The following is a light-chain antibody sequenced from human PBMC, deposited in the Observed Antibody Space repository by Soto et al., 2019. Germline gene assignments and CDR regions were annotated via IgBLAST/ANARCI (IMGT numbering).Light chain of an antibody. J-gene: IGKJ2*01. CDR1: QSVSSSY. V-gene: IGKV3-20*01. Sequence: EIVLTQSPGTLSLSPGERATLSCRASQSVSSSYLAWYQQKPGQAPRLLIYGASSRATGIPEGFSGSGSGTDFTLTISRLEPEDFAVYYCQQYGSSPYTFGQGTELEIK. CDR3: QQYGSSPYT. CDR2: GAS.